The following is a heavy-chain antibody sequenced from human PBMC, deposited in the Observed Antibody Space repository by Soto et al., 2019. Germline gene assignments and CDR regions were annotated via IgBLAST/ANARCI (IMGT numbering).Heavy chain of an antibody. V-gene: IGHV1-18*01. CDR2: ISAYNGNT. D-gene: IGHD3-3*01. CDR3: ASAISNFWSGYQYYFDY. J-gene: IGHJ4*02. CDR1: GYTFTSYG. Sequence: GASVKVSCKASGYTFTSYGISWVRQAPGQGLEWMGWISAYNGNTNYAQKLQGRVTMTTDTSTSTAYMELRSLRSDDTAVYYCASAISNFWSGYQYYFDYWGQGTLVTVSS.